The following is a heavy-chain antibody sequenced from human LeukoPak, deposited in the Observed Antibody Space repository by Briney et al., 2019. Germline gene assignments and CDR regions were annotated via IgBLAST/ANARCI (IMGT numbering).Heavy chain of an antibody. D-gene: IGHD4-17*01. Sequence: GGSLRLSCAASGFTFSTYAMHWVRQAPGKGLEWVAFIRFDASQKYYADSVKGRFTISRDNSKSTLSLQMNSLRPDDTAVYYCAKDQNDYGDQDAFDIWGQGTMVTVSS. CDR1: GFTFSTYA. V-gene: IGHV3-30*02. CDR3: AKDQNDYGDQDAFDI. J-gene: IGHJ3*02. CDR2: IRFDASQK.